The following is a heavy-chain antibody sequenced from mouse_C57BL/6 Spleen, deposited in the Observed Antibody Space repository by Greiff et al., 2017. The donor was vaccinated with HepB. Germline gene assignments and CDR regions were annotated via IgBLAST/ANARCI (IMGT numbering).Heavy chain of an antibody. D-gene: IGHD1-1*01. CDR2: IYPGGGYT. CDR1: GYTFTNYW. V-gene: IGHV1-63*01. CDR3: ARVVANAMDY. Sequence: QVQLQQSGAELVRPGTSVKMSCKASGYTFTNYWIGWAKQRPGHGLEWIGDIYPGGGYTNYNEKFKGKATLTADKSSSPAYMQFSSLTSEDAAIYYCARVVANAMDYWGQGTSVTVSS. J-gene: IGHJ4*01.